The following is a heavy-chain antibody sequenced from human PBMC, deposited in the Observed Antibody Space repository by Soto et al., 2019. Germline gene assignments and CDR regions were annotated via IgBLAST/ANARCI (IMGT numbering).Heavy chain of an antibody. CDR1: GDTNSSDP. J-gene: IGHJ6*02. CDR2: IIPSFGTA. CDR3: ARDLGITTGMGV. V-gene: IGHV1-69*13. D-gene: IGHD7-27*01. Sequence: SPLKPSRKASGDTNSSDPISRLRQTPGQGLEWMGGIIPSFGTANYAQKFQGRVTITADESTSTAYMELRSLRSEDTGVYYCARDLGITTGMGVWGQGTTVTVSS.